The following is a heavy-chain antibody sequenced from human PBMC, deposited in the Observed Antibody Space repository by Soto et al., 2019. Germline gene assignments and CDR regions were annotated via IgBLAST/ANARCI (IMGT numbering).Heavy chain of an antibody. D-gene: IGHD2-2*01. J-gene: IGHJ4*02. CDR2: IWYDGSNK. CDR3: ARGGVDMPAPAYYFDY. Sequence: QVQLVESGGGVVQPGRSLRLSCAASGFTFSSYGMHWVRQAPGKGLEWVAVIWYDGSNKYYADSVKGRFTISGDNSKNTLYLQMNSLRAEDTAVYYCARGGVDMPAPAYYFDYWGQGTLVTVSS. V-gene: IGHV3-33*01. CDR1: GFTFSSYG.